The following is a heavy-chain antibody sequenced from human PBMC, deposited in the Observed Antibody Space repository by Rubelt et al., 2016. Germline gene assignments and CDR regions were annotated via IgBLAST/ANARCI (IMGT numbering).Heavy chain of an antibody. CDR1: GYSISSGYY. Sequence: QVQLQESGPGLVKPSETLSLTCTVSGYSISSGYYWGWIRQPPGKGLEWIGSIYYSGSSYYNPSLMSRVTRSVDTAKNQVSLKLSSVTAADTAVYYCARVPITMVRGGDYWGQGTLVTVSS. V-gene: IGHV4-38-2*02. D-gene: IGHD3-10*01. CDR2: IYYSGSS. J-gene: IGHJ4*02. CDR3: ARVPITMVRGGDY.